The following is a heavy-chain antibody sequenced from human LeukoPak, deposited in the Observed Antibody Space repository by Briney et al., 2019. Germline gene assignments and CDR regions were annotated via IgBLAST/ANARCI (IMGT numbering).Heavy chain of an antibody. Sequence: PGGSLRLSCAASGFSFSVYEIHWVRQAPGKGLEWISDISSSGTTTYYADSVKGRFTISRDNAKNSLYLQMNSLRAEDTAVYYCARSEVMPEYFQHWGQGTLVTVSS. V-gene: IGHV3-48*03. CDR1: GFSFSVYE. CDR2: ISSSGTTT. J-gene: IGHJ1*01. D-gene: IGHD3-16*01. CDR3: ARSEVMPEYFQH.